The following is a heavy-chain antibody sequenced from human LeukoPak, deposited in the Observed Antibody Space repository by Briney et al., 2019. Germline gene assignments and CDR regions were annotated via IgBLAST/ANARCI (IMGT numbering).Heavy chain of an antibody. CDR2: MNPNSSNT. V-gene: IGHV1-8*03. CDR3: ARGLIFGVVIGNNWFDP. Sequence: ASVKVSCKASGYTFTSYDINWVRQATGQGLEWMGWMNPNSSNTGYAQKFQGRVTITRNTSISTAYMELSSLRSEDTAVYYCARGLIFGVVIGNNWFDPWGQGTLVTVSS. D-gene: IGHD3-3*01. CDR1: GYTFTSYD. J-gene: IGHJ5*02.